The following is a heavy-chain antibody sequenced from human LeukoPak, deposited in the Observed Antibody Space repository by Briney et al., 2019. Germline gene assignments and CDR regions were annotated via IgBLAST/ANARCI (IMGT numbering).Heavy chain of an antibody. CDR3: VRSEIARDMSGPGY. CDR1: GFTFDDYA. D-gene: IGHD1-26*01. J-gene: IGHJ4*02. Sequence: GGSLRLSCAASGFTFDDYAMHWVRQAPGKGLEWVSGISWNSGSIGYADSVKGRFTISRDNAKNSLYLQMNSLRAEDMALYYCVRSEIARDMSGPGYWGQGTLVTVSS. V-gene: IGHV3-9*03. CDR2: ISWNSGSI.